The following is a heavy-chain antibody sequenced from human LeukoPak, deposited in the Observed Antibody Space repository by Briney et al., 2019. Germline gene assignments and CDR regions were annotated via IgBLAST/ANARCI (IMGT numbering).Heavy chain of an antibody. CDR3: AGVAGGGGGGGNDDYYYMDV. J-gene: IGHJ6*03. Sequence: SEALSLTCAVYGGSFSGYYWSWIRQPPGKGLEWIGEINHSGSTNYNPSLKSRVTLSVDTSKNQFSLKLSSVTAPDTAGYYRAGVAGGGGGGGNDDYYYMDVWGKGTTVTVSS. CDR1: GGSFSGYY. CDR2: INHSGST. V-gene: IGHV4-34*01. D-gene: IGHD4-23*01.